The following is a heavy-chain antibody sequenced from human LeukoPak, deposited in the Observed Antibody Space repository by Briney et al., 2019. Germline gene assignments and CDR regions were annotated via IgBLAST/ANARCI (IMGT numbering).Heavy chain of an antibody. CDR2: IKQDGSET. V-gene: IGHV3-7*01. Sequence: GGSLRLSCAGSGFTFSHFWMNWVRQAPGKGLEWVAIIKQDGSETYYVDSVKGRFTISRDNAKNSVYLQMDSLRAEDTAVYYCAGDRGWLIASWGQGTLVTVSS. D-gene: IGHD6-19*01. CDR3: AGDRGWLIAS. J-gene: IGHJ4*02. CDR1: GFTFSHFW.